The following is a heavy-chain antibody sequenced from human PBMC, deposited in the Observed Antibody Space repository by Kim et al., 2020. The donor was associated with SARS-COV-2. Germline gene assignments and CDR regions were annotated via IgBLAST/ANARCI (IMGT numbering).Heavy chain of an antibody. D-gene: IGHD6-13*01. CDR3: AGSYSSSWYNY. V-gene: IGHV4-59*01. CDR2: IYYYSGST. J-gene: IGHJ4*02. Sequence: SETLSLTCSVSGGSFNIYYWSWIRQPPGKALEWIGNIYYYSGSTNYNPSLKSRVTISLDTSKNQFSLRLNSVTAADTAVYYCAGSYSSSWYNYWGQGTLVTVSS. CDR1: GGSFNIYY.